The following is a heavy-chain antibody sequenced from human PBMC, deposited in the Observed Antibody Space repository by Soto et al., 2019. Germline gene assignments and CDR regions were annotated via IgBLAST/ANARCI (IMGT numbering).Heavy chain of an antibody. J-gene: IGHJ6*02. D-gene: IGHD3-22*01. Sequence: QVQLQQWGAGLLKPSETLSLTCAVYGGSFSGYYWSWIRQPPGKGLEWIGEINHSGSTNYNPSLKSRVTISVDTSKNQFSLKLSSVTAADTAVYYCARSRRGGYLYYYYGMDVWGQGTTVTVSS. CDR3: ARSRRGGYLYYYYGMDV. V-gene: IGHV4-34*01. CDR2: INHSGST. CDR1: GGSFSGYY.